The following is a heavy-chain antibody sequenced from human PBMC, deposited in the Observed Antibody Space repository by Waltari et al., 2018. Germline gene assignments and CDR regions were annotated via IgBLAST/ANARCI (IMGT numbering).Heavy chain of an antibody. CDR3: ARGDDSSGYYYVGSRLYFDY. Sequence: QVQLVQSGAEVKKPGSSVKVSCKASGGTFSSYAISWVRQAPGPGLEWMGGIIPIFGTANYAQKGQGRVTMTADEATSTAYMERSSLRSEDTAVYYCARGDDSSGYYYVGSRLYFDYWGQGTLVTVSS. D-gene: IGHD3-22*01. J-gene: IGHJ4*02. CDR2: IIPIFGTA. CDR1: GGTFSSYA. V-gene: IGHV1-69*01.